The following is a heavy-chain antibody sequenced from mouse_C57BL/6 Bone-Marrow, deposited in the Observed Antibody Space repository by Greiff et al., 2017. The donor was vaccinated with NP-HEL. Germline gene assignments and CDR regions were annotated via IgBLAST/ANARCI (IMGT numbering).Heavy chain of an antibody. V-gene: IGHV14-4*01. Sequence: VQLQQSGAELVRPGASVKLSCTASGFNIKDDYMHWVKQRPEQGLEWIGWIDPENGDTEYASKFQGKATITADTSSNTAYLQLSSLTSEDAAVYYCTPRPYCFDYWGQGTALTVTA. CDR2: IDPENGDT. CDR1: GFNIKDDY. J-gene: IGHJ2*01. CDR3: TPRPYCFDY.